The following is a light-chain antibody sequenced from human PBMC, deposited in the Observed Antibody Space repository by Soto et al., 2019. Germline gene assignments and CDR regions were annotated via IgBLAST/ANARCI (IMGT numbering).Light chain of an antibody. V-gene: IGLV2-11*01. CDR2: DVS. Sequence: QSALTQPRSVSGSPGQSVTISCTGTSSDVGGYNYVSWYQQHPGKAPKLMIYDVSKRPSGVPDRFCGSKSGNTASLTISGLQAEDEADYYCCSSAGSYTLDVFGTGTKLTVL. J-gene: IGLJ1*01. CDR1: SSDVGGYNY. CDR3: CSSAGSYTLDV.